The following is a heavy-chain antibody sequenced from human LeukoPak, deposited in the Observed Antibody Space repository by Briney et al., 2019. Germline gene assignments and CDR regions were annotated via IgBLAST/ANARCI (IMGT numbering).Heavy chain of an antibody. D-gene: IGHD2-15*01. Sequence: GGSLRLSCAASGFTFGSFGMHWVRQAPGSGLEWVSLILYDGSDTYYADSVKGRFTISRDNSKNTLYLQMNSLRAEDTAVYYCARAGDVVVVADYRGYFDYWGQGTLVTVSS. CDR3: ARAGDVVVVADYRGYFDY. CDR1: GFTFGSFG. J-gene: IGHJ4*02. V-gene: IGHV3-30*02. CDR2: ILYDGSDT.